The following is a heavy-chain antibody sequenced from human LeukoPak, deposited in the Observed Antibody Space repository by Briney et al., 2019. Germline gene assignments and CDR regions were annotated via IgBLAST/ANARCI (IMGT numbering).Heavy chain of an antibody. CDR3: ARFSPRAMGNYLDF. CDR1: GGSISSGSYS. V-gene: IGHV4-30-2*01. CDR2: IYPRGST. J-gene: IGHJ4*02. D-gene: IGHD7-27*01. Sequence: SETLSLTCAVSGGSISSGSYSWSWIRQPPGKGLEWIGYIYPRGSTYYNPSLKSRVILSLDKSANQFSLNLSSVTAADTAVYYCARFSPRAMGNYLDFWGQGTLVTVSS.